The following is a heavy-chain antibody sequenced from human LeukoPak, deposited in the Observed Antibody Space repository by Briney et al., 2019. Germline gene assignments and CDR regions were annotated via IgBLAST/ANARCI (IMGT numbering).Heavy chain of an antibody. J-gene: IGHJ4*02. CDR3: AKEILYYDILTGYYGVDY. D-gene: IGHD3-9*01. CDR2: ISGSGGST. V-gene: IGHV3-23*01. CDR1: GFTFSSYG. Sequence: GGSLRLSCAASGFTFSSYGMSWVRQAPGKGLEWVSAISGSGGSTYYADSVKGRFTISRDNSKNTLYLQMNSLRAEDTAVYYCAKEILYYDILTGYYGVDYWGQGTLVTVSS.